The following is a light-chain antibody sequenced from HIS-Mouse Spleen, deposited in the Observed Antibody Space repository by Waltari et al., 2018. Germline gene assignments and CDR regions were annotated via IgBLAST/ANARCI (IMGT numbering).Light chain of an antibody. CDR2: EDS. V-gene: IGLV3-10*01. Sequence: SYELTQPPSVSVSPGQTARITCSGDALPKKYAYWYQQRSGQAPVLVIYEDSKRPSGLPGRFSGSSSWTMATLTISGAQVEDEADYYCYSTDSSGNHRVFGGGTKLTVL. J-gene: IGLJ2*01. CDR3: YSTDSSGNHRV. CDR1: ALPKKY.